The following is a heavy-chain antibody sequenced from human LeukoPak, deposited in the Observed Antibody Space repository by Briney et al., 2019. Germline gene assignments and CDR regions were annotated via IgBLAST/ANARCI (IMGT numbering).Heavy chain of an antibody. J-gene: IGHJ4*02. CDR1: GGSIISYY. V-gene: IGHV4-59*01. Sequence: SEALSLTCTVSGGSIISYYWSWIRQPPGKELEWIGYIYYSGSTNYNPSLNSRVTISVDTTKNQFSLKLSSVTAADTAVYYCARHGSSWQTFDYWGQGTLVTVSS. D-gene: IGHD6-13*01. CDR3: ARHGSSWQTFDY. CDR2: IYYSGST.